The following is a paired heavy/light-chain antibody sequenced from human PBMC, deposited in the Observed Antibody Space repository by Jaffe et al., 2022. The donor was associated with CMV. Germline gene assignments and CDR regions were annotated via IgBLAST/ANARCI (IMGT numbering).Heavy chain of an antibody. J-gene: IGHJ4*02. Sequence: QVQLVQSGAEVKKPGASVKVSCKASGYTFTGNYMYWMRQAPGQGLEWMGWINPKSGDTKYAQKFQGRVTMTRDTSITTAYMELSSLRSDDTAVYYCARDGGGSRTYYNDYWGQGTLVTVSS. CDR3: ARDGGGSRTYYNDY. V-gene: IGHV1-2*02. CDR1: GYTFTGNY. D-gene: IGHD3-10*01. CDR2: INPKSGDT.
Light chain of an antibody. Sequence: EIVLTQSPGTLSLSPGERATLSCRASQSVSSSYLGWYQQKPGQAPRLLIYGASSRATGIPDRFSGSGSGTDFTLTISRLEPGDFAVYYCQQYGSSSITFGQGTRLEIK. J-gene: IGKJ5*01. CDR3: QQYGSSSIT. CDR1: QSVSSSY. CDR2: GAS. V-gene: IGKV3-20*01.